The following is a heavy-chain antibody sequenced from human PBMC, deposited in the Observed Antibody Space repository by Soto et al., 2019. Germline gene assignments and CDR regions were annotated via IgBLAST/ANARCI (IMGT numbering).Heavy chain of an antibody. J-gene: IGHJ6*02. CDR2: IYPGDSDT. CDR3: ARQTTVTTPYYYYYGMDV. Sequence: PGESLKISCKGSGYSFTSYWIGWVRQMPGKGLEWMGIIYPGDSDTRYSPSFQGQVTISADKSISTAYLQWSSLKASDTAMYYCARQTTVTTPYYYYYGMDVWGQGTTVTVS. V-gene: IGHV5-51*01. D-gene: IGHD4-4*01. CDR1: GYSFTSYW.